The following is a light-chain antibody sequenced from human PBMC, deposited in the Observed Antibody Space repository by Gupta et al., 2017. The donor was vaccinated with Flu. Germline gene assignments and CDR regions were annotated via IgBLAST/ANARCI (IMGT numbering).Light chain of an antibody. CDR1: QTVSSSY. V-gene: IGKV3-20*01. Sequence: EILLTQSPGTLSLSPGERATLSCRASQTVSSSYLAWYQQNPGQAPRLLIYGASTRATGIPDRFSGGGSGTDFTLTISRLEPEDFAVYYCQQYGSSSGLTFGGGTKVVIK. CDR3: QQYGSSSGLT. CDR2: GAS. J-gene: IGKJ4*01.